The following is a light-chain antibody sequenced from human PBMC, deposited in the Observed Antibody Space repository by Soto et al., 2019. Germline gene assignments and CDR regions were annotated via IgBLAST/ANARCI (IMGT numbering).Light chain of an antibody. V-gene: IGKV1-5*03. CDR1: QSINNW. Sequence: DIQMTQSPSTLSASVGDRLTITCRASQSINNWLAGYQKTPGRAPKLLIYKASVLEPVDPSRVSGTGSGTEFTLTLDGLQPDDFATYCCKQYSSDSPITFCQGTPLE. CDR3: KQYSSDSPIT. J-gene: IGKJ5*01. CDR2: KAS.